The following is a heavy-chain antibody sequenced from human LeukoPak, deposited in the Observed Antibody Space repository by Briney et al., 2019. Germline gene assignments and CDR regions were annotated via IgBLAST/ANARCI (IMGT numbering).Heavy chain of an antibody. J-gene: IGHJ6*03. D-gene: IGHD3-10*01. V-gene: IGHV2-70*04. CDR3: ARMALWGFYMDV. Sequence: SGPTLVKPTQTLTLTCSFSGFSLSTSGRRVSWIRQPPGKALEWLARIDWDDDKFYSTSLKTRLTISKDTSRNQVVLTLTNVDPVDTATYYCARMALWGFYMDVWGKGTTVTVSS. CDR2: IDWDDDK. CDR1: GFSLSTSGRR.